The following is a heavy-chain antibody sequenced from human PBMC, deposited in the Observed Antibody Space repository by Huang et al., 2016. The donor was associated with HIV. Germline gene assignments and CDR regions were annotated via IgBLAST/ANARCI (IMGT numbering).Heavy chain of an antibody. V-gene: IGHV1-69*01. CDR1: GGSFSDQI. CDR3: AMSLRYQYDSRSYWGRYFDY. J-gene: IGHJ4*02. Sequence: QVQLEQSGPAVRKPGSSGKVSCQASGGSFSDQIISCVRQAPGQRFEWMGCRMSLFRAPAYTQEFKGRVTMTADEATATIYMELNSLTSEDTAVYYCAMSLRYQYDSRSYWGRYFDYWGQGTLVTVSS. D-gene: IGHD3-16*01. CDR2: RMSLFRAP.